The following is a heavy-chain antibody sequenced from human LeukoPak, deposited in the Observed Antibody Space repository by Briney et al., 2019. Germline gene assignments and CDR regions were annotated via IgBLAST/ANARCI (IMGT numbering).Heavy chain of an antibody. CDR3: ARDLPNLHDYGGNTDY. CDR2: INTNTGNP. D-gene: IGHD4-23*01. V-gene: IGHV7-4-1*02. CDR1: GYTFTSYA. Sequence: ASVKVSCKASGYTFTSYAMNWVRQAPGQGLEWMGWINTNTGNPTYAQGFTGRFVFSLDTSVSTAYLQISSLKAEDTAVYYCARDLPNLHDYGGNTDYWGQGTLVTVSS. J-gene: IGHJ4*02.